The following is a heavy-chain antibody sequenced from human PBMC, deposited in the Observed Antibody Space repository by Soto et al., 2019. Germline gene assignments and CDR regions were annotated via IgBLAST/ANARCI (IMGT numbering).Heavy chain of an antibody. CDR1: GFTFTSYW. CDR2: IKGDGSEK. J-gene: IGHJ6*02. CDR3: GRDEVRNGVGV. Sequence: EVRLVESGGGLVQPGGSLRLSCVASGFTFTSYWMSWVRKAPGKGLEWVANIKGDGSEKRYVDSVKGRLTISRDNAKNSVYLQMNSLRVQDTALYYCGRDEVRNGVGVWGQGTTVTVSS. V-gene: IGHV3-7*01.